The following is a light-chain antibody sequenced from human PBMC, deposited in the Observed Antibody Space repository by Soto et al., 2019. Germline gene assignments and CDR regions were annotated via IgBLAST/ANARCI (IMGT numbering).Light chain of an antibody. CDR3: RQRYHWPPLT. CDR2: DAT. J-gene: IGKJ4*01. Sequence: PGDTATLSCRPSQGVIRYVAWYQQKPGQPPRLLIYDATIRASGIQARFSGSGAGTDFSLTISSLEPEDFAVYYCRQRYHWPPLTFGGGTKVEVK. V-gene: IGKV3-11*01. CDR1: QGVIRY.